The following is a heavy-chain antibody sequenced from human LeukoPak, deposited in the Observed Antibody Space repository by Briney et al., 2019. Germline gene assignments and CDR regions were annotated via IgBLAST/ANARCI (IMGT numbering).Heavy chain of an antibody. V-gene: IGHV3-33*01. CDR3: ARDNSVADYFDY. Sequence: GGSLGLSCAASGFTFSSYGMHWVRQAPGKGLEWVAVIWYDGSNKYYADSVKGRFTISRDNSKNTLYLQMNSLRAEDTAVYYCARDNSVADYFDYWGQGTLVTVSS. J-gene: IGHJ4*02. CDR1: GFTFSSYG. CDR2: IWYDGSNK. D-gene: IGHD6-19*01.